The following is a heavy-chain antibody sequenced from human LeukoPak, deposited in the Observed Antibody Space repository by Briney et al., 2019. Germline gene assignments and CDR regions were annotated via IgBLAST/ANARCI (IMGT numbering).Heavy chain of an antibody. CDR1: GFTFSSYA. CDR3: AKVPLTIFEGTGYYYMDV. D-gene: IGHD3-3*01. CDR2: ISGSGGST. V-gene: IGHV3-23*01. Sequence: GGSLRLSCAASGFTFSSYAMSWVRQAPGKGLEWVSAISGSGGSTYYADSVKGRFTISRDNSKNTLYLQMNSLRAEDTAVYYCAKVPLTIFEGTGYYYMDVWGKGTTVTVSS. J-gene: IGHJ6*03.